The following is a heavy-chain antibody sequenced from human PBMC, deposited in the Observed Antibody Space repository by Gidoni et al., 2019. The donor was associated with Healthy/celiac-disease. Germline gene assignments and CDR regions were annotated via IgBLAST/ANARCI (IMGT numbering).Heavy chain of an antibody. CDR1: GFTFSGYA. CDR2: IRDNSDST. V-gene: IGHV3-23*01. Sequence: DVQLLESGGGLVQPGGSLRLSCAASGFTFSGYAMNWVRQAPGRGLEWVSAIRDNSDSTDYADSVKGRFTISRDNSKDILYLQMNSLRAEDTAVYYCAKDKGAAGSYGLDVWGQGTTVTVSS. CDR3: AKDKGAAGSYGLDV. J-gene: IGHJ6*02. D-gene: IGHD6-13*01.